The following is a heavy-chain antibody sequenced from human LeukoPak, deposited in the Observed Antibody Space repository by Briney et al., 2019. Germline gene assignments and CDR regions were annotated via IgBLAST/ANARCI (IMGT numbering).Heavy chain of an antibody. V-gene: IGHV1-2*02. CDR3: ARDPGNYGDVY. CDR2: INPNSGGT. CDR1: GYTFTGYY. D-gene: IGHD4-17*01. J-gene: IGHJ4*02. Sequence: AASVKVSCKASGYTFTGYYMHWVRQAPGQGLEWMGWINPNSGGTNYAQKFQGRVTMTRDTSITTAYMELSRLRSDDTAIYYCARDPGNYGDVYWGQGTLVTVSS.